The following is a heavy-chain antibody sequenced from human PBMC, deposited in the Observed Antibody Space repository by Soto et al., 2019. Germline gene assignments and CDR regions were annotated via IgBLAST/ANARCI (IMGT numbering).Heavy chain of an antibody. J-gene: IGHJ4*02. CDR2: ISGSGGST. V-gene: IGHV3-23*01. CDR3: AHSGQLGSRYDY. D-gene: IGHD1-1*01. Sequence: GGSLRLSCAASGFTFSGYARSWVRQAPGKGLEWVSAISGSGGSTYYADSVKGRFTISRDNSKNTLYLQMNSLRAEDTATYFCAHSGQLGSRYDYWGQGTQVTVSS. CDR1: GFTFSGYA.